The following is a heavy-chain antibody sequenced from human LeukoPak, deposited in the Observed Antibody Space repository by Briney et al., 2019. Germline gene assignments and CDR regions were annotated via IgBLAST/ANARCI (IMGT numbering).Heavy chain of an antibody. J-gene: IGHJ1*01. Sequence: ASVKVSCKASGGTFSSYAISWVRQAPGQGLEWMGGIIPIFGTANYAQKFQGRVTITADESTSTAYMELSSLRSEDTAVYYCVRDQYYYDSSGYNIQHWGQGTLVTVSS. CDR3: VRDQYYYDSSGYNIQH. D-gene: IGHD3-22*01. CDR1: GGTFSSYA. CDR2: IIPIFGTA. V-gene: IGHV1-69*13.